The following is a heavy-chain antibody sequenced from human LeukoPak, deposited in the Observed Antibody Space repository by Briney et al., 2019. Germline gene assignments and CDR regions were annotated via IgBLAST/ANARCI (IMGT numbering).Heavy chain of an antibody. D-gene: IGHD4-17*01. Sequence: PGGSLRLSCVASGFTFSSYAMHWVRQTPGKGLEYVSGINSNGGSTHYANSVKGRFTISRDNSKHTLYLQMGSLRTEDMAVYYCARAATVTAESAFGHWGQGTLVTVSS. CDR2: INSNGGST. V-gene: IGHV3-64*01. J-gene: IGHJ4*02. CDR1: GFTFSSYA. CDR3: ARAATVTAESAFGH.